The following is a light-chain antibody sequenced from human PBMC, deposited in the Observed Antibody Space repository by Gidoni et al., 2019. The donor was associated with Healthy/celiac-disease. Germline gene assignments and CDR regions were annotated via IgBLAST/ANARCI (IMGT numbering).Light chain of an antibody. CDR2: QDT. J-gene: IGLJ2*01. CDR1: KLGDKY. CDR3: QAWDSSTVV. Sequence: SYEVTQPPSVSVSPGQTASITCSGDKLGDKYACWYRQKPGQSPVLVIYQDTKRPSGIPARFSGSNSGNTATLTISGTQAMDEADYYCQAWDSSTVVFGGGTKLTVL. V-gene: IGLV3-1*01.